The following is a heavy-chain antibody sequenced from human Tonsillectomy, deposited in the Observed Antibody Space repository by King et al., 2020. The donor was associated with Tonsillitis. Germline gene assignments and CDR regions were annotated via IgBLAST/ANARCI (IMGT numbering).Heavy chain of an antibody. Sequence: VQLVESGGGLVQPGGSLRLSCAASGFTFSTYGMSWVRQAPGKGLEWVSAINSDGIKTSYVDSVKGRFTFSRDNSKNMVYLQLNSLRAEDTAVYYCAKVGHWEDYYYYGMDVWGQGTTVTVSS. J-gene: IGHJ6*02. CDR2: INSDGIKT. CDR1: GFTFSTYG. CDR3: AKVGHWEDYYYYGMDV. D-gene: IGHD1-26*01. V-gene: IGHV3-23*04.